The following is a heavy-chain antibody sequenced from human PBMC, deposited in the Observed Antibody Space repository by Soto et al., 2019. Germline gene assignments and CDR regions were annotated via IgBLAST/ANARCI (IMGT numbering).Heavy chain of an antibody. CDR1: GFTFSVYA. Sequence: PGGSLRLSCAAAGFTFSVYAMTWVRQAPGKGLEWVSGISGSGTSTYYADSVKGRFTISRDNFKNTLYLQMNSLRAEDTAVYYCARGYSYTQPVFDYWGLGTLVTVSS. V-gene: IGHV3-23*01. D-gene: IGHD5-18*01. CDR3: ARGYSYTQPVFDY. CDR2: ISGSGTST. J-gene: IGHJ4*02.